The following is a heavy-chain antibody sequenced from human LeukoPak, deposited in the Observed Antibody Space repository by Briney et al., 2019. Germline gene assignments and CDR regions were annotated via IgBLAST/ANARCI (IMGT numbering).Heavy chain of an antibody. V-gene: IGHV3-9*02. CDR1: GFTSGDHA. J-gene: IGHJ4*02. CDR3: AKVGAVSLES. Sequence: AGGSLRLSCAASGFTSGDHAMHWVRQTPGKGLEWVAGISYNSGSLGYADSVKGRFTISRDNGKQSLFLQMNSLRPEDTAVYFCAKVGAVSLESWGQGTLVTVSS. CDR2: ISYNSGSL. D-gene: IGHD6-19*01.